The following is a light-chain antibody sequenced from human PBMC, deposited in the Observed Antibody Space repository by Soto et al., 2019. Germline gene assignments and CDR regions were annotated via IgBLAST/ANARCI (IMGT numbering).Light chain of an antibody. CDR1: SSNIATKS. CDR3: AAWDDSLNARYV. Sequence: QSVLTQPPSASGTPGQRVTISCSGSSSNIATKSVNWYQQLPGTAPKLLIYSNSQRSSGVPDRFSGSKSGTSASLAIRRLQSEDEADYCCAAWDDSLNARYVFGTGTKLTVL. J-gene: IGLJ1*01. CDR2: SNS. V-gene: IGLV1-44*01.